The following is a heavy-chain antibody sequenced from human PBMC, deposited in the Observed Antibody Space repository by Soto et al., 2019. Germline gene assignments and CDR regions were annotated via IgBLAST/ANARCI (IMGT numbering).Heavy chain of an antibody. CDR1: GYTFIDYY. V-gene: IGHV1-2*02. J-gene: IGHJ4*02. D-gene: IGHD3-10*01. Sequence: QVHLVQSGAEVKKPGASVMVSCKTYGYTFIDYYTHWIRQAPGQGLEWMGWSNPDSGGTISAQKFQGRVTLTRDTSIDTAYMEVTRLISDDTAVYYCARAKSRRSGSAKVQFDFWGQGTLITVSS. CDR3: ARAKSRRSGSAKVQFDF. CDR2: SNPDSGGT.